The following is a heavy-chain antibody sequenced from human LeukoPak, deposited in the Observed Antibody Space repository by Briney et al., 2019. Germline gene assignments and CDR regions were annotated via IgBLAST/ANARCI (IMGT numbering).Heavy chain of an antibody. Sequence: PSETLSLTCAVYGGSFSGYYWSWIRQPPGKGLEWIGEINHSGSTNYNPSLKSRVTISVDTFKNQFSLKLSSVTAADTAVYYCASGAVAGTVDYWGQGTLVTVSS. V-gene: IGHV4-34*01. CDR1: GGSFSGYY. J-gene: IGHJ4*02. CDR2: INHSGST. D-gene: IGHD6-19*01. CDR3: ASGAVAGTVDY.